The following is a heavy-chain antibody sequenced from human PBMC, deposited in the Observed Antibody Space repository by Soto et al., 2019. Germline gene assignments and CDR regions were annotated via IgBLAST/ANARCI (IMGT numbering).Heavy chain of an antibody. Sequence: GGSLRLSCAASGFTFDDYAMHWARQAPGKGLEWVSAISWNSGSIGYADSVKGRFTISRDNAKNSLYLQMNSLRAEDTALYYCAKAVYSSSWSIYYYYYMDVWGKGTTVTVSS. CDR2: ISWNSGSI. CDR3: AKAVYSSSWSIYYYYYMDV. V-gene: IGHV3-9*01. CDR1: GFTFDDYA. J-gene: IGHJ6*03. D-gene: IGHD6-13*01.